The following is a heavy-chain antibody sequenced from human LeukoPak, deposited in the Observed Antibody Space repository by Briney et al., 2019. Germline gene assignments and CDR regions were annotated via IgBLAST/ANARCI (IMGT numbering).Heavy chain of an antibody. Sequence: GGSLRLSCAASGFTVSSNYMSWVRQAPGKGLEWVSVIYSGGSTYYADSVKGRFTISRDNSKNTLYLQMNSLRAEDTAVYYCARDHYSASFYYFDYWGQGTLVTVSS. CDR3: ARDHYSASFYYFDY. CDR1: GFTVSSNY. V-gene: IGHV3-53*01. D-gene: IGHD6-13*01. CDR2: IYSGGST. J-gene: IGHJ4*02.